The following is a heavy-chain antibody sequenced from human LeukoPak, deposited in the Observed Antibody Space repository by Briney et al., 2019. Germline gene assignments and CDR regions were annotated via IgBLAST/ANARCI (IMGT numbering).Heavy chain of an antibody. V-gene: IGHV1-8*01. J-gene: IGHJ5*02. CDR2: VHPNNGNT. CDR3: ARGPRNDP. CDR1: GYPFTTWE. Sequence: ASVKVSCKTSGYPFTTWEINWVRQAAGQGLEWMGWVHPNNGNTAYAQKFQGRVTMTRDTSISTAYMELSGLRSDDTAVYFCARGPRNDPWGQGTLVTVSS. D-gene: IGHD1-14*01.